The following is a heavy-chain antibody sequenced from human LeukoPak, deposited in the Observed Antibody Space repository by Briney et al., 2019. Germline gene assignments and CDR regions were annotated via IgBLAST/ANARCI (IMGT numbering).Heavy chain of an antibody. Sequence: PGGSLRLSCAASGFTFSSYVMSWVRQAPGKGLEWVSYINHNAETIYYADSVKGRFTISRDNAKNVLYLQMNSLRAEDTAVYYCAKNFDGNQYFFDYWGQGTLVTVSS. CDR3: AKNFDGNQYFFDY. J-gene: IGHJ4*02. CDR2: INHNAETI. CDR1: GFTFSSYV. V-gene: IGHV3-48*01. D-gene: IGHD2-15*01.